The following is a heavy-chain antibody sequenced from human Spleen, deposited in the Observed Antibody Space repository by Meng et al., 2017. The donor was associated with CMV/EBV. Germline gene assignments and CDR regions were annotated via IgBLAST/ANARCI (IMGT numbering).Heavy chain of an antibody. CDR2: ISYDGDYE. V-gene: IGHV3-30-3*01. CDR1: GFTFSNYA. Sequence: GESLKISCVASGFTFSNYAIHWVRQAPGKGLEWVAVISYDGDYEYYPDSVRGRFTISRDNSKNTVYLQMNSLRVEDTAVYYCAKGGGAAVPSTRYFDYWGQGTLVTVSS. CDR3: AKGGGAAVPSTRYFDY. D-gene: IGHD2-21*01. J-gene: IGHJ4*02.